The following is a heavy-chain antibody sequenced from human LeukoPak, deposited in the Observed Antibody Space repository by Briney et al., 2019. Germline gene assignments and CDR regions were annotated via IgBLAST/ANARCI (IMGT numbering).Heavy chain of an antibody. V-gene: IGHV3-30*02. CDR1: GFTFSSYG. D-gene: IGHD2-15*01. Sequence: GGSLRLSCAASGFTFSSYGMHWVRQAPGKGLEWVAFIRYDGSNKYYADSVKGRFTISRDNSKNTLYLQMNSLRAEDTAVYYCARGALGYCSGGSCTFYWGQGTLVTVSS. CDR2: IRYDGSNK. J-gene: IGHJ4*02. CDR3: ARGALGYCSGGSCTFY.